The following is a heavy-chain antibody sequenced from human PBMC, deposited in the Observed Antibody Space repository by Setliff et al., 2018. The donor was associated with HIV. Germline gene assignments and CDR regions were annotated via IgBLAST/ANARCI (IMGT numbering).Heavy chain of an antibody. J-gene: IGHJ4*02. V-gene: IGHV3-30*02. D-gene: IGHD3-22*01. CDR2: IRDDGHYK. CDR3: AEEHYERSGFSN. Sequence: GSLRLSCAASGFTFSSYAMHWVRQAPGKGLEWVAFIRDDGHYKYYSEFAKGRFTISRDNSKNTLHLQMNSLRAEDTAVYYCAEEHYERSGFSNWGQGTLITVSS. CDR1: GFTFSSYA.